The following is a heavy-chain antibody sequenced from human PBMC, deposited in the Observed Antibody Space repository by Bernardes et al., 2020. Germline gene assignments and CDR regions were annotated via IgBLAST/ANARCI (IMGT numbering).Heavy chain of an antibody. CDR2: ISASGDIT. J-gene: IGHJ4*02. D-gene: IGHD2-2*02. CDR1: EFTFSGFA. CDR3: AKGINTHTPTWPH. Sequence: WGSLRLSCVASEFTFSGFAMTWVRQVPGKGLEWVSVISASGDITYYADSVKGRFTISRDNSKNTLYLQMNSLRVEDTAVYYCAKGINTHTPTWPHWGQGTLVTVSS. V-gene: IGHV3-23*01.